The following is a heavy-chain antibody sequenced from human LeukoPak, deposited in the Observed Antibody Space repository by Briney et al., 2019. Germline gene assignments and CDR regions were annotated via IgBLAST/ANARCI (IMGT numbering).Heavy chain of an antibody. CDR3: ARDSYYYGSGSYYNYWYYYGMDV. Sequence: GGSLRLSCAASGFTFSNYWMQWVRQAPGKGLVWVSRINGEGGTSYADSVKGRFTISRDNSKNTLYLQMNSLRAEDTAVYYCARDSYYYGSGSYYNYWYYYGMDVWGQGTTVTVSS. V-gene: IGHV3-74*01. CDR1: GFTFSNYW. D-gene: IGHD3-10*01. CDR2: INGEGGT. J-gene: IGHJ6*02.